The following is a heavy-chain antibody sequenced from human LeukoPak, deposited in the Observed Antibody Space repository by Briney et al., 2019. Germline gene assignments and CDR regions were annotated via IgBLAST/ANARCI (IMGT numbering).Heavy chain of an antibody. CDR1: GFTFSSYS. Sequence: SGGSLRLSCAASGFTFSSYSMNWVRQAPGKGLEWVSSISSSSSYIYYADSVKGRFTISRDNAKNSLYLQMNSLRAEDTAVYYCARDRTGAAADTFDYWGQGTLVTVSS. CDR2: ISSSSSYI. V-gene: IGHV3-21*01. J-gene: IGHJ4*02. D-gene: IGHD6-13*01. CDR3: ARDRTGAAADTFDY.